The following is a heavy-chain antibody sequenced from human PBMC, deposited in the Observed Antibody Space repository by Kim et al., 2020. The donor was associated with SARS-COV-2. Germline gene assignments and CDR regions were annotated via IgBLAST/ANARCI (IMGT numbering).Heavy chain of an antibody. V-gene: IGHV1-3*01. D-gene: IGHD3-10*01. J-gene: IGHJ4*02. CDR3: ARGNYYGSGSYYNSFDY. Sequence: FQGRVTITRDTSASTAYRELSSLRSEDTAVYYCARGNYYGSGSYYNSFDYWGQGTLVTVSS.